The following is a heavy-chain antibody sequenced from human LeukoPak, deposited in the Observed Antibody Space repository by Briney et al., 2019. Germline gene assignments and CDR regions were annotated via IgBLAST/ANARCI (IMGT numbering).Heavy chain of an antibody. Sequence: PGGSLRLSCVASGFTFATSWMTWDRQTPGKGLEWVAHIKGDGTSTKYVDSVKGRFTISRDNAKNSLYLQMNSLRAEDTAVYYCATDKDWTYLDYWGQGTLVTVSS. CDR3: ATDKDWTYLDY. CDR2: IKGDGTST. D-gene: IGHD3/OR15-3a*01. CDR1: GFTFATSW. J-gene: IGHJ4*02. V-gene: IGHV3-7*01.